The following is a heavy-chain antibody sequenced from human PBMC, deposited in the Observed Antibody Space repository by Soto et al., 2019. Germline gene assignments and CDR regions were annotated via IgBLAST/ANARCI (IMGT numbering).Heavy chain of an antibody. CDR2: ISSNGGST. J-gene: IGHJ4*02. CDR1: GFTFSSYA. CDR3: ARDYIVDY. V-gene: IGHV3-64*01. Sequence: EVQLVESGGGLVQPGGSLRLSCAASGFTFSSYAMHWVRQAPGKGLEYVSAISSNGGSTYYANSVKGRFTIYRDNSKNTLYLQMGSLRSEDMAVYYCARDYIVDYWGQGTLVTVSS.